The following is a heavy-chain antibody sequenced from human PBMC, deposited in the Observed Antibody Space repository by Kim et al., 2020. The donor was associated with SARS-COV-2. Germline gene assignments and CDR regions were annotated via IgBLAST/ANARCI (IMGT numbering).Heavy chain of an antibody. V-gene: IGHV3-33*01. D-gene: IGHD2-2*01. J-gene: IGHJ2*01. CDR1: GFTFSSYG. Sequence: GGSLRLSCAASGFTFSSYGMNWVRQAPGKGLEWVAAIWDDGRNKYYADSVKGRFTISRDNSKNTLYLQMNSLRAEDTAVYYCARPLDCCSSTSCYSYWD. CDR2: IWDDGRNK. CDR3: ARPLDCCSSTSCYSYWD.